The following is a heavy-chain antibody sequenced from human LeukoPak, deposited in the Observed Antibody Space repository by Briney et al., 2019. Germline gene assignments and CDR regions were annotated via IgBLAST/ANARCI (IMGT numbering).Heavy chain of an antibody. Sequence: ASVKVSCKASGYTFTSYGISWVRPAPGQGLEWMGWIIAYNGNTNYAQKLQGRVTMTTDTSTSTAYMELRSLRSDDTAVYYCARDSALTYYDILTGYYSVARFDYWGQGTLVTVSS. J-gene: IGHJ4*02. CDR3: ARDSALTYYDILTGYYSVARFDY. CDR2: IIAYNGNT. D-gene: IGHD3-9*01. V-gene: IGHV1-18*01. CDR1: GYTFTSYG.